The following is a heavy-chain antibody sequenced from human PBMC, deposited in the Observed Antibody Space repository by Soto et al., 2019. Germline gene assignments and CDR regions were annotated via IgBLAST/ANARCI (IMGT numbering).Heavy chain of an antibody. CDR2: IYHSGTT. D-gene: IGHD3-3*01. V-gene: IGHV4-4*02. J-gene: IGHJ2*01. CDR3: ARRLHITTNTWYLER. CDR1: GGSISSVDW. Sequence: QVQLQESGPGLVNPSGTLSLTCAVSGGSISSVDWWSWVRQSPGKGLEWIGEIYHSGTTNYNPSLRSRVILSVDTTNNHFSLGVSSVTAAATAVYFWARRLHITTNTWYLERLGRGTLVTVSS.